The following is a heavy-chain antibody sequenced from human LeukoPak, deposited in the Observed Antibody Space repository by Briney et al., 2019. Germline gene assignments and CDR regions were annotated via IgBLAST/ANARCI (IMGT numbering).Heavy chain of an antibody. Sequence: SETLSLTCTVSGGSISSSSYYWGWIRQPPGKGLEWIGSIYYSGSTYYNPSLKSRVTISEDTSKNQFSLKLSSVTAADTAVYYCARDAMIVVDYFDYWGQGTLVTVSS. D-gene: IGHD3-22*01. V-gene: IGHV4-39*02. CDR2: IYYSGST. CDR1: GGSISSSSYY. CDR3: ARDAMIVVDYFDY. J-gene: IGHJ4*02.